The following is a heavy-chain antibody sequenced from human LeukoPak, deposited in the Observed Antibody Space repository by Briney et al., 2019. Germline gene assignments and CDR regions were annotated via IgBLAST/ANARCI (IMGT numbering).Heavy chain of an antibody. J-gene: IGHJ4*02. D-gene: IGHD6-13*01. V-gene: IGHV3-33*01. Sequence: GGSLRLSCAASGFTFSSYGMHWVRQAPGKGLEWVAVIWYDGSNKYYAGSVKGRFTISRDNSKNTLYLQMNSLRAEDTAVYYCARAEGIAAAGNFDYWGQGTLVTVSS. CDR1: GFTFSSYG. CDR3: ARAEGIAAAGNFDY. CDR2: IWYDGSNK.